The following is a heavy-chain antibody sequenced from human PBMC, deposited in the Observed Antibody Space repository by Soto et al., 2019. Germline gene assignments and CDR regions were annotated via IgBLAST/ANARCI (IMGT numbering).Heavy chain of an antibody. J-gene: IGHJ4*02. CDR2: ISGSSGST. Sequence: EVQLLDSGGGLVQPGGSLRLSCVASGFTFSNYAMGWVRQAPGKGLEWVSTISGSSGSTNYADSVKGRFTISRDNSKNTVYLQMNSLRAEDTAVYYCAKLRRRLYYFDYWGQGTLVTFSS. V-gene: IGHV3-23*01. CDR1: GFTFSNYA. CDR3: AKLRRRLYYFDY.